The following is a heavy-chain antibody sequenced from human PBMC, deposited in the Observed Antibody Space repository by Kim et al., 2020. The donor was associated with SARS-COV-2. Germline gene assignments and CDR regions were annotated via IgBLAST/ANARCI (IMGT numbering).Heavy chain of an antibody. Sequence: GGSLRLSCAASGFTFSSYGMHWVRQAPGEGLEWVAVISYDGSNKYYADSVKGRFTISRDNSKNTLYLQMNSLRAEDTAVYYCAKDSRGYGDFFDYWGQGTLVTVSS. CDR1: GFTFSSYG. D-gene: IGHD4-17*01. CDR3: AKDSRGYGDFFDY. J-gene: IGHJ4*02. CDR2: ISYDGSNK. V-gene: IGHV3-30*18.